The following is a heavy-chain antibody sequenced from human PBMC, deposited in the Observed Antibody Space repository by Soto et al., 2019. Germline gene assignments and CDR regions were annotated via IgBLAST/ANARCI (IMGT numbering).Heavy chain of an antibody. CDR1: GYTFTSSA. Sequence: QVQLVQSGAEEKKPGASVKVSCKASGYTFTSSAMHWVRQAPGQRLEWMGWINAGNGNTKYSQKFQGRVTITRDTSASTADMELRSLRSEDTAVYYCARSIVVVTALDYWGQGTLVTVSS. D-gene: IGHD2-21*02. J-gene: IGHJ4*02. V-gene: IGHV1-3*05. CDR2: INAGNGNT. CDR3: ARSIVVVTALDY.